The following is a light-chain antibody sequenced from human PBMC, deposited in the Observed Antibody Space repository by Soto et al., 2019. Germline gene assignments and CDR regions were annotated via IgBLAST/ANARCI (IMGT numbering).Light chain of an antibody. CDR1: SSDVGSYNF. CDR3: SSYAGNNNLI. Sequence: QSALTQPPSASGSLGQSVTISCTGTSSDVGSYNFVSWYQQHPGKAPKLLIYEVCKRPSGVPDRFSASTSGNTASLTVSGLQAEDEADYYCSSYAGNNNLIFGGGTKLTVL. J-gene: IGLJ2*01. V-gene: IGLV2-8*01. CDR2: EVC.